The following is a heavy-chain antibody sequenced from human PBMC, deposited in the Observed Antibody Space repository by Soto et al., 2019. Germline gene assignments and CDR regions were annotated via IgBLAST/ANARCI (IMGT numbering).Heavy chain of an antibody. D-gene: IGHD6-13*01. V-gene: IGHV4-39*01. CDR2: FFIGGNT. Sequence: PSETLSLTCTVSGGSMSSSSTYYWGWMRQPPGKGLEWIASFFIGGNTYYNPSVKSRVTMSVDTSTNQFSLKLNSVTAADTAVYYCTRHEGGAAADRPLDYWGQGTLVT. CDR3: TRHEGGAAADRPLDY. J-gene: IGHJ4*02. CDR1: GGSMSSSSTYY.